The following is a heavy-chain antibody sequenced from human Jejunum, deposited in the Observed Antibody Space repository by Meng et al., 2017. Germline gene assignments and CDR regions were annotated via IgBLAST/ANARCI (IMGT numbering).Heavy chain of an antibody. J-gene: IGHJ4*02. CDR2: IFHTGST. CDR3: ARALGTYGTFFDY. Sequence: VQLQAWGPRPGNPSGTLSLPYAVSCDSITSSHGWSWVRQPPGKGLEWIGEIFHTGSTNYNPSLRSRLTISVDKSKNQFSLKLSSVTAADTAVYYCARALGTYGTFFDYWGQGTLVTVSS. V-gene: IGHV4-4*02. D-gene: IGHD2-8*01. CDR1: CDSITSSHG.